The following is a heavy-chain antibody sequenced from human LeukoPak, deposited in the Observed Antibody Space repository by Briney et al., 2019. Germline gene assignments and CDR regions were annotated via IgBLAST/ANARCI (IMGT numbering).Heavy chain of an antibody. CDR3: ARVAPLRLGELSFLRFWDY. D-gene: IGHD3-16*02. CDR2: IIPIFGTA. V-gene: IGHV1-69*13. Sequence: SVKVSCKASGGTFSGYAISWVRQAPGQGLEWMGGIIPIFGTANYAQKFQGRVTITADESTSTAYMELSRLRSDDTAVYYCARVAPLRLGELSFLRFWDYWGQGTLVTVSS. J-gene: IGHJ4*02. CDR1: GGTFSGYA.